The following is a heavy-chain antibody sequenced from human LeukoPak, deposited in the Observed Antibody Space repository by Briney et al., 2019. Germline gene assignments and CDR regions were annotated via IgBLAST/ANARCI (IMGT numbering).Heavy chain of an antibody. CDR3: ARDVAAGTGEGYFQH. J-gene: IGHJ1*01. Sequence: ASVKVSCKASGYTFTGYYMHWVRQAPGQGLEWMGWINPNSGGTSYAQKFQDRVTMTRDTSISTVYMELSRLRSDDTAVYYCARDVAAGTGEGYFQHWGQGTLVTVSS. V-gene: IGHV1-2*02. CDR2: INPNSGGT. CDR1: GYTFTGYY. D-gene: IGHD6-13*01.